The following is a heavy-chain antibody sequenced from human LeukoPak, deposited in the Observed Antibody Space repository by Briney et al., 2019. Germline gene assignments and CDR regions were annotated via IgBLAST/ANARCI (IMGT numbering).Heavy chain of an antibody. Sequence: ASVKVSCKASGYTFTGYYMHWVRQAPGQGLEWMGWINPNSGGTNYAQKFQGRVTMTRDTSISTAYMELSRLRSDDTAVYYCARELSDSSGSPYNWFDPWGQGTLVTVSS. CDR2: INPNSGGT. CDR1: GYTFTGYY. CDR3: ARELSDSSGSPYNWFDP. J-gene: IGHJ5*02. D-gene: IGHD3-22*01. V-gene: IGHV1-2*02.